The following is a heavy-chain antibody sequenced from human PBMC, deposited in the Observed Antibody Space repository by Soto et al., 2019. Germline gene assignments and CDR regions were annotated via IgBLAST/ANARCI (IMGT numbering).Heavy chain of an antibody. CDR2: IYWDDDK. D-gene: IGHD3-3*01. CDR3: AHRVRCTVFGVVTTTAIYFDF. CDR1: GFSLTNSGVG. V-gene: IGHV2-5*02. J-gene: IGHJ4*02. Sequence: QSTLNESGPTQVKPRQTLTLTCTFSGFSLTNSGVGVGWTRQSPGTAPEWLALIYWDDDKRYSPSLKSRPTLTKDTSKDQVVLTLAHLDPADTASYCCAHRVRCTVFGVVTTTAIYFDFLGQGYPVGVSS.